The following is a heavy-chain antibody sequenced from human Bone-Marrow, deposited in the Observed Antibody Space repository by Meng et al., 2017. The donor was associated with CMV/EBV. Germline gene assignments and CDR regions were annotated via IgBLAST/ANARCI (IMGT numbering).Heavy chain of an antibody. V-gene: IGHV1-2*02. CDR2: INPNSGGT. J-gene: IGHJ4*02. D-gene: IGHD6-13*01. Sequence: ASVKVSCKASGGTFSSYAISWVRQAPGQGLEWMGWINPNSGGTNYAQKFQGRVTMTRDTSLSTAYMELSSLRFDDAAVYYCARSMAASIPSDFWGQGTGVTGSS. CDR1: GGTFSSYA. CDR3: ARSMAASIPSDF.